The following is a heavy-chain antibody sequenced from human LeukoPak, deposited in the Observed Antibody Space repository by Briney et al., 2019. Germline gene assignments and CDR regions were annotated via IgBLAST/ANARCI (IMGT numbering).Heavy chain of an antibody. J-gene: IGHJ4*02. CDR3: ARAPHFFDTSGSRYYFDY. CDR1: GGSISSSNYY. Sequence: SETLSLTCTVSGGSISSSNYYWGWIRQPPGKGLEWIGEINHSGSTNYNPSLKSRVTISVDTSKNQFSLKLSSVTAADTAVYFCARAPHFFDTSGSRYYFDYWGQGALVTVSS. V-gene: IGHV4-39*01. D-gene: IGHD3-22*01. CDR2: INHSGST.